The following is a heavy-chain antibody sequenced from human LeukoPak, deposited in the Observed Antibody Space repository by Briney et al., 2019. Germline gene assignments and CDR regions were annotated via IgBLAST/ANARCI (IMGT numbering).Heavy chain of an antibody. CDR3: ARASPRYYWFDP. Sequence: ASVKVSCKASGYSFTNYDINWVRQATGQGLEWMGWMNPNSGITAYAQKFQGRVTITRNTSISTAYMELSSLRSEDTAVYYCARASPRYYWFDPWGQGTLVTVSS. J-gene: IGHJ5*02. D-gene: IGHD1-26*01. CDR1: GYSFTNYD. CDR2: MNPNSGIT. V-gene: IGHV1-8*03.